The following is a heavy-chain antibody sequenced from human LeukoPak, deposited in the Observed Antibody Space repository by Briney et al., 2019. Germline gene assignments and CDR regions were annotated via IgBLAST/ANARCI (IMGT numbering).Heavy chain of an antibody. V-gene: IGHV3-74*01. J-gene: IGHJ4*02. Sequence: PGGSLRLSCAASGFTFSSYWMHWVRHAPGKGLVWVSRIKRDGSSPAYVDSVKGRFTISRDNAKNTLYLQMNSLRAEDTAVYYCAALDNGRDYWGQGTLVTVSS. D-gene: IGHD1-14*01. CDR1: GFTFSSYW. CDR3: AALDNGRDY. CDR2: IKRDGSSP.